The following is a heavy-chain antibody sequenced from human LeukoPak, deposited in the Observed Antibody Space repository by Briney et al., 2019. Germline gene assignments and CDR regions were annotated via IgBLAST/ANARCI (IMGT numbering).Heavy chain of an antibody. D-gene: IGHD6-13*01. CDR2: ITLSSSTI. CDR1: GFTFSSYN. CDR3: ARETPDSSSWTVFDY. V-gene: IGHV3-48*01. Sequence: GGSLRLSCAASGFTFSSYNMNWVRQAPGKGLEWISYITLSSSTIYYADSVKGRFTISRDNAKNSLYLQMNSLRAEDTAMYYCARETPDSSSWTVFDYWGQGTLVTVSS. J-gene: IGHJ4*02.